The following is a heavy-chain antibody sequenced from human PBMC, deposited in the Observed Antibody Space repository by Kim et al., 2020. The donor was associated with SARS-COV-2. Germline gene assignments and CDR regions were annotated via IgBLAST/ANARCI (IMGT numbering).Heavy chain of an antibody. CDR3: YGSGSRSGFDY. J-gene: IGHJ4*02. D-gene: IGHD3-10*01. V-gene: IGHV3-74*01. CDR2: INSDGSRI. CDR1: GFTFSNYW. Sequence: GGSLRLSCAGSGFTFSNYWMHWVRQAPGKGLVWVSGINSDGSRINYADSVKGRFTISRDNAKNTLYMQMNSLRVEDTALYYCYGSGSRSGFDYWGQGTLVTISS.